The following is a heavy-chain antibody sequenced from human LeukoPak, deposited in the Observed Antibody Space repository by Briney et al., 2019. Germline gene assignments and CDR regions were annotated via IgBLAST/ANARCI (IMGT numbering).Heavy chain of an antibody. V-gene: IGHV3-7*05. CDR3: AREGGYGGVFDY. Sequence: GGSLRLSCAASRFTFRSYGMTWVRQAPGEGLEWVANIKQDGSEKYYVGSVKGRFTTSRDNTKNSLYLQMDSLRAEDTAVYYCAREGGYGGVFDYWGQGTLVTVSS. CDR2: IKQDGSEK. J-gene: IGHJ4*02. D-gene: IGHD5-12*01. CDR1: RFTFRSYG.